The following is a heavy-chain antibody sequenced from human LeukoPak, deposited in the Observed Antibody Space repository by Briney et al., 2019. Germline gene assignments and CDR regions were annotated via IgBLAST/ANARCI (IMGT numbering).Heavy chain of an antibody. CDR3: ATVLSSYGLSRTYYFDY. Sequence: SETLSLTCTVSGAIISSGDHYWRWIRQPPGKGLEWIGYIYYSGSTNYNPSLKSRVTISVDTSKNEFSLKLSSVTAAATAVYYCATVLSSYGLSRTYYFDYWGQGTLVTVSS. D-gene: IGHD5-18*01. CDR2: IYYSGST. J-gene: IGHJ4*02. V-gene: IGHV4-61*08. CDR1: GAIISSGDHY.